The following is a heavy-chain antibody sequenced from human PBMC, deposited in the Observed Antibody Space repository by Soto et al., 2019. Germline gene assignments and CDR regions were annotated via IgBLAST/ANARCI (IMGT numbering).Heavy chain of an antibody. CDR1: GGTFSSYA. Sequence: QVQLVQSGAEVKKPGSSVKVSCKASGGTFSSYAISWVRQAPGQGLEWMGGIIPIFGTANYAQKFQGRVTITADESTSTAYMELSSLRSEDTAVYYCARDKMGYYDSSGYYRVSVPPDYYYGMDVWGQGTTVTVSS. CDR3: ARDKMGYYDSSGYYRVSVPPDYYYGMDV. V-gene: IGHV1-69*01. D-gene: IGHD3-22*01. J-gene: IGHJ6*02. CDR2: IIPIFGTA.